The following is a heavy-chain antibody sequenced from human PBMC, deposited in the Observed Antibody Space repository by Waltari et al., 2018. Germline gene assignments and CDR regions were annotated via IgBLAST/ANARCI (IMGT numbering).Heavy chain of an antibody. CDR3: ALPHWADHYFDY. J-gene: IGHJ4*02. D-gene: IGHD7-27*01. V-gene: IGHV4-34*02. CDR1: GGSFSGFY. CDR2: INHSGSP. Sequence: QVQLQQWGARLLKPSETLSLTCGVHGGSFSGFYWTWIRQSPGRGLEWIAEINHSGSPSYNPSLASRVTISVDTSKNEFSLDLTSVTAADTAVYYCALPHWADHYFDYWGPGTLVTVSA.